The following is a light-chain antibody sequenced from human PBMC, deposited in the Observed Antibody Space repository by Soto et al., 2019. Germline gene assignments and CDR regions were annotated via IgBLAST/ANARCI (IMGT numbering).Light chain of an antibody. CDR1: QGISNY. J-gene: IGKJ4*01. V-gene: IGKV1-27*01. CDR2: AAS. Sequence: DIQMTQSPSSLSASVGDRVTITCRARQGISNYLAWYQQKPGKVPKLLIYAASTLQSGVPSRFSDSGSGTDFTLTISSLQPEDVATYYCQKYNSAPLTFGGGTKVEIK. CDR3: QKYNSAPLT.